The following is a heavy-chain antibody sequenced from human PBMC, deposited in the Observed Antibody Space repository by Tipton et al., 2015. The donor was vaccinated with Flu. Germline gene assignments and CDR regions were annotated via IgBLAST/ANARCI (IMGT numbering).Heavy chain of an antibody. CDR2: VYYTGGT. Sequence: TLSLTCTVSGGSIGVTTYYWGWIRQPPGKGLEYIGSVYYTGGTYFNPSLKSRVTVSIDTSKKQFSLKLNSVTAADTAVYYCARRSWDSWGQGTLVTVSS. J-gene: IGHJ4*02. V-gene: IGHV4-39*07. CDR1: GGSIGVTTYY. CDR3: ARRSWDS.